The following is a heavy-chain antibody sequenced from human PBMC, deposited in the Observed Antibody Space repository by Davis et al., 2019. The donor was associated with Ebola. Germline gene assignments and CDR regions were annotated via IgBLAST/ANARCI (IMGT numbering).Heavy chain of an antibody. CDR2: ISSSGSTI. V-gene: IGHV3-48*03. Sequence: GESLKISCAASGFTFSSYEMNWVRQAPGKGLEWVSYISSSGSTIYYADSVKGRFTISRNNAKNSLYLQMNSLRAEDTAVYYCARDVYSYGFGNWFDPWGQGTLVTVSS. CDR3: ARDVYSYGFGNWFDP. D-gene: IGHD5-18*01. CDR1: GFTFSSYE. J-gene: IGHJ5*02.